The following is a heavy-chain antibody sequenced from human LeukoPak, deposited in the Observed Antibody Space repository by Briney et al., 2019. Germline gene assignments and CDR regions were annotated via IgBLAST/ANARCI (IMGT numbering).Heavy chain of an antibody. CDR2: ISGSGGST. J-gene: IGHJ4*02. CDR1: GFTFSSYA. D-gene: IGHD3-10*01. CDR3: ARDRFGELYYFDY. Sequence: GGSLRLSCAASGFTFSSYAMSWVRQAPGKGLEWVSAISGSGGSTYYADSVKGRFTISRDNAKNSLYLQMNSLRAEDTAVYYCARDRFGELYYFDYWGQGTLVTVSS. V-gene: IGHV3-23*01.